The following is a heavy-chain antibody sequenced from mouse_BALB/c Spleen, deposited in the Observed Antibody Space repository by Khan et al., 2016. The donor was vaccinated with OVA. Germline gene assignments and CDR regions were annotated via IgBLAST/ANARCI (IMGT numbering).Heavy chain of an antibody. CDR1: GYSITSNYA. D-gene: IGHD1-1*01. J-gene: IGHJ4*01. Sequence: EVQLVESGPGLVKPSQSLSLTCTVTGYSITSNYAWNWIRQFPGNKLEWMGYISYSGSTNYNPSHKSRISITRDTSKNQFFLQLNSVTTEDTATYYCARGNYYGYAMDYWGQGTSITVSS. V-gene: IGHV3-2*02. CDR2: ISYSGST. CDR3: ARGNYYGYAMDY.